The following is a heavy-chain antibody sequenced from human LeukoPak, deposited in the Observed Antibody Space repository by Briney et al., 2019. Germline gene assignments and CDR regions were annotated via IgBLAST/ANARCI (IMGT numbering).Heavy chain of an antibody. D-gene: IGHD4-11*01. CDR1: GFTFSSYE. CDR3: ARDLTTVTN. Sequence: GGSLRLSCAASGFTFSSYEMNWVRQAPGKGLEWVSYISSGGNTIYYADSVKGRFTISRDNAKNSLYLQMNSLRAEDTAVYYCARDLTTVTNWGQGTLVTVSS. V-gene: IGHV3-48*03. CDR2: ISSGGNTI. J-gene: IGHJ4*02.